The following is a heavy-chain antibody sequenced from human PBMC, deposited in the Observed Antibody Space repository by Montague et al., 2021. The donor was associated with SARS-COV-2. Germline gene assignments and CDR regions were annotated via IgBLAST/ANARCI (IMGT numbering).Heavy chain of an antibody. Sequence: TLSLTCTVSGGSISSGGYYWSWIRQHPGKGLEWIGYIYYSGSTYYNPSLKSRVTISVDTSKNQFSLKLNSVTAADTAVYYCARASGKKTIFGVVISYFDYWGQGTLVTVSS. CDR3: ARASGKKTIFGVVISYFDY. J-gene: IGHJ4*02. D-gene: IGHD3-3*01. V-gene: IGHV4-31*03. CDR2: IYYSGST. CDR1: GGSISSGGYY.